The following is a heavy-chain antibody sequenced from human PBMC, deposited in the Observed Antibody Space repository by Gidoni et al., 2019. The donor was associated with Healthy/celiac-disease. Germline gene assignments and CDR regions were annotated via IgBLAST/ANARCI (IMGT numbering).Heavy chain of an antibody. CDR2: FVPEDGET. V-gene: IGHV1-24*01. Sequence: QVQPVQAVAEVQKPGASVKVPRKFSRYTLTALSMHWVRQAPGKGLEWRGGFVPEDGETIYAQKFQGRVTMTEDTSTDTAYMELSILRSEDTAVYYCATLAHCSSTSCYYFDYWGQGTLVTVSS. CDR1: RYTLTALS. D-gene: IGHD2-2*01. J-gene: IGHJ4*02. CDR3: ATLAHCSSTSCYYFDY.